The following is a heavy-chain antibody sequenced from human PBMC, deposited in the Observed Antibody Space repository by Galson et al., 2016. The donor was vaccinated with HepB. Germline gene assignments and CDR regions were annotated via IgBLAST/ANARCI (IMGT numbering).Heavy chain of an antibody. CDR2: ISYDGSNK. J-gene: IGHJ5*02. V-gene: IGHV3-30-3*01. D-gene: IGHD3-16*01. CDR1: GFTFNTYA. Sequence: SLRLSCAASGFTFNTYAVHWVRQAPGKGLEWVAVISYDGSNKFYGDSVKGRFTISRDNSKNTLYLQMNSLRAEDTAVYYCAKDRGGAVPNWFDPWGQGTLVTVSS. CDR3: AKDRGGAVPNWFDP.